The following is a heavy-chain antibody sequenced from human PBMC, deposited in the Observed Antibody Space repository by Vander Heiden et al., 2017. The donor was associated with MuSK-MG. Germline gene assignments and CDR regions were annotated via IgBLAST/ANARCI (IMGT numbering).Heavy chain of an antibody. Sequence: QVQLVASGGGLVKPGGSLSLSCAASGFTFSAYYMSWTPQAAGKGVEWVSYISSSSSYTNYADSVKGRFTISRDNAKNSLYLQMNSLRAEDTAVYYCARGVVGARYSYYFDYWGQGTLVTVSS. J-gene: IGHJ4*02. CDR2: ISSSSSYT. V-gene: IGHV3-11*05. CDR3: ARGVVGARYSYYFDY. D-gene: IGHD2-15*01. CDR1: GFTFSAYY.